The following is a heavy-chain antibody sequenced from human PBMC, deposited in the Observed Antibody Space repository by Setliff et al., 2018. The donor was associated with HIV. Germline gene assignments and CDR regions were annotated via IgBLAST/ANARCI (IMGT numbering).Heavy chain of an antibody. V-gene: IGHV4-39*07. J-gene: IGHJ4*01. Sequence: ASETLSLTCTVSGDSISSSSYYWGWIRQPPGKGLEWIGSIHYSGSTYYNPSLKSRASISADTSKNQFSLRLTSVTAADTAVYYCARGAPYCNHGICHLFDYWGHGNLVTVSS. CDR1: GDSISSSSYY. CDR2: IHYSGST. CDR3: ARGAPYCNHGICHLFDY. D-gene: IGHD2-8*01.